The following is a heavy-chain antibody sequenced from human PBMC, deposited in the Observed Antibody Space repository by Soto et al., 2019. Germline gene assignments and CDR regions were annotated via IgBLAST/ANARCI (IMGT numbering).Heavy chain of an antibody. CDR1: GYTFTDYY. Sequence: QVHLVQSGAEVKKPGDSVKVSCKASGYTFTDYYIHWVRQAPEQGLEWMAWINPISGGTNYAQKFQGRVTMTRDTSITTTYMELSRLTSDDTAVYYCARDSVGYCSRTRCYGQGYFDYWGQGALVTVSS. CDR2: INPISGGT. J-gene: IGHJ4*02. V-gene: IGHV1-2*02. D-gene: IGHD2-2*03. CDR3: ARDSVGYCSRTRCYGQGYFDY.